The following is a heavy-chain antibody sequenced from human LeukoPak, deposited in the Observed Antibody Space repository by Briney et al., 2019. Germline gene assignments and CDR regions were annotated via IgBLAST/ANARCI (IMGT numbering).Heavy chain of an antibody. J-gene: IGHJ3*02. CDR3: ARSYYYDSSGPAAGHAFDI. CDR1: GYSFTSYW. Sequence: GESLKISCKGSGYSFTSYWIGWVRQMPGKGLEWMGIIYPGDSDTRYSPSFQGQVTISADKSISTSYLQWSILTASDTAMYYCARSYYYDSSGPAAGHAFDIWGQGTMVTVSS. CDR2: IYPGDSDT. D-gene: IGHD3-22*01. V-gene: IGHV5-51*01.